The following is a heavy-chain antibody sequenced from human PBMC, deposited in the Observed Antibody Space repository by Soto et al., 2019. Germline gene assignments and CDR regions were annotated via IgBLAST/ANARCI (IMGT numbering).Heavy chain of an antibody. D-gene: IGHD5-12*01. J-gene: IGHJ6*02. Sequence: QVQLVQSGAEVKKPGASVKVSCKVSGYTLTELSMHWVRQAPGKGLEWMGGFDPEDGETIYAQKFQGRVTMTEDTSTDTAYMELSILRSEDTAVYYCATNIVATMAYYYYYGMDVWGQGTTVTVSS. V-gene: IGHV1-24*01. CDR1: GYTLTELS. CDR2: FDPEDGET. CDR3: ATNIVATMAYYYYYGMDV.